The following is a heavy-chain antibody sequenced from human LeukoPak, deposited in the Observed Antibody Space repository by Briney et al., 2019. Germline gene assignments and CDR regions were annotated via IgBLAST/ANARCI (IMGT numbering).Heavy chain of an antibody. D-gene: IGHD3-10*01. V-gene: IGHV3-7*01. Sequence: GGSLRLSCAASGFTFSSYWMSWVRQAPGKGLEWVANIKQDGSKQYYVDSVKGRFTISRDNAKNSLYLQMNSLRAEDTAVYYCARETDYYGSGSYFIDYWGQGTLVIVSS. CDR3: ARETDYYGSGSYFIDY. CDR1: GFTFSSYW. CDR2: IKQDGSKQ. J-gene: IGHJ4*02.